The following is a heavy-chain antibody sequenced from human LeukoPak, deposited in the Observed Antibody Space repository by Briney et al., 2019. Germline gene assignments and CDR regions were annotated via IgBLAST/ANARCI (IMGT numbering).Heavy chain of an antibody. J-gene: IGHJ4*02. CDR1: GGSFSGYY. CDR3: ARGQANYFDY. V-gene: IGHV4-34*01. Sequence: PSETLSLTCAVYGGSFSGYYWSWIRQPPGRGLEWIGEINHSGSTNYNPSLKSRVTISVDTSKNQFSLKLSSVAAADTAVYYCARGQANYFDYWGRGTLVTVSS. CDR2: INHSGST.